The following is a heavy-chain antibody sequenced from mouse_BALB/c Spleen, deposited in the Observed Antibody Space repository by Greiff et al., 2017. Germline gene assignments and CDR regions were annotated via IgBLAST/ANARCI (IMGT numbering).Heavy chain of an antibody. CDR3: AREVLYAMDY. CDR1: GFTFSDYY. Sequence: EVMLVESGGGLVKPGGSLKLSCAASGFTFSDYYMYWVRQTPEKRLEWVATISDGGSYTYYPDSVKGRFTISRDNAKNNLYLQMSSLKSEDTAMYYCAREVLYAMDYWGQGTSVTVSS. V-gene: IGHV5-4*02. J-gene: IGHJ4*01. CDR2: ISDGGSYT.